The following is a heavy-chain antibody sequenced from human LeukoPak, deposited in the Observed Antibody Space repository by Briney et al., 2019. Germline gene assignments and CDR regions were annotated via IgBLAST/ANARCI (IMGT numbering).Heavy chain of an antibody. CDR1: GGSISSSSYY. V-gene: IGHV4-39*01. Sequence: SETLSLTCTVSGGSISSSSYYWGWVRQPPGRGLEWVGSIYYSGSTYYNPSLKSRVTISVDTPKNQFSLKLSSVTAADTAVYYCARQSSFDYWGQGTLVTVSS. J-gene: IGHJ4*02. CDR3: ARQSSFDY. CDR2: IYYSGST.